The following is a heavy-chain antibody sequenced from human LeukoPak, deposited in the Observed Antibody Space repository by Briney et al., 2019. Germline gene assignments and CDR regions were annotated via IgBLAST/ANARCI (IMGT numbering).Heavy chain of an antibody. V-gene: IGHV4-59*08. Sequence: TPSETLSLTCTVSGGSISSYYWSWVRQPPGKGLEWIGYINYSGSTYYYNPSLKSRVTMSVDTSKTQFSLKLSSVTAADTAVYYCARQYYYDGSGPFQHWGQGTLVTVSS. J-gene: IGHJ1*01. CDR1: GGSISSYY. D-gene: IGHD3-22*01. CDR3: ARQYYYDGSGPFQH. CDR2: INYSGSTY.